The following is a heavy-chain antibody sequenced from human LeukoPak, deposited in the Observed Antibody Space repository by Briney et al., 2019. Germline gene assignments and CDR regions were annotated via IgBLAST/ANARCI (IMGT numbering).Heavy chain of an antibody. V-gene: IGHV3-30*02. J-gene: IGHJ4*02. D-gene: IGHD2-21*01. Sequence: PGGSLRLSCATSGFTFSTYDMHRVRQAPGKGLEWVAHIRYDGLKKRYADSVRGRVTVSRDNSKNTLCLQMNSLRAEDTAVYYCAKDRETFSSYGYFDYWGQGTLVPVSS. CDR1: GFTFSTYD. CDR2: IRYDGLKK. CDR3: AKDRETFSSYGYFDY.